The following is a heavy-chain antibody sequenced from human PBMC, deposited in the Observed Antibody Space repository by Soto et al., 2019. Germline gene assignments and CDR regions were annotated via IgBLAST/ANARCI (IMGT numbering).Heavy chain of an antibody. CDR2: IFYNEKN. Sequence: QVELRESGPGLVKPSETLSLTCNVSGGSMRSYYWTWMRQSPGKGLEWLGNIFYNEKNNLNPSLKSRLSISVDTSKKKFSLMLSSVTAEDTAIYYCAIDSTCCGLDVWGQGTTVTVSS. V-gene: IGHV4-59*01. CDR1: GGSMRSYY. D-gene: IGHD2-21*01. CDR3: AIDSTCCGLDV. J-gene: IGHJ6*02.